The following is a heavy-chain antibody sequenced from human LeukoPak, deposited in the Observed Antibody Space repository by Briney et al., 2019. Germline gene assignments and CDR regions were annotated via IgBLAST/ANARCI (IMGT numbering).Heavy chain of an antibody. V-gene: IGHV3-30*02. J-gene: IGHJ4*02. D-gene: IGHD5-18*01. Sequence: GGSLRLSCAASGFTFSSYNMNWVRQAPGKGLEWVAFIRYDGSNKYYADSVKGRFTISRDNSKNTLYLQMNSLRAEDTAVYYCAKALRIQLWTWGIDYWGQGTLVTVSS. CDR2: IRYDGSNK. CDR3: AKALRIQLWTWGIDY. CDR1: GFTFSSYN.